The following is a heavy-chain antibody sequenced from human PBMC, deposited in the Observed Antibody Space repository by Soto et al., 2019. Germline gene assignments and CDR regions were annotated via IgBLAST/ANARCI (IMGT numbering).Heavy chain of an antibody. CDR3: ARETTSEGSWRYGMDV. Sequence: HPGGSLRLSCAASGFTFSSYGMHWVRQAPGKGLEWVAVIWYDGSNKYYADSVKGRFTISRDNSKNTLYLQMNSLRAEDTAAYYCARETTSEGSWRYGMDVWGQGTTVTVSS. D-gene: IGHD6-6*01. V-gene: IGHV3-33*01. CDR1: GFTFSSYG. J-gene: IGHJ6*02. CDR2: IWYDGSNK.